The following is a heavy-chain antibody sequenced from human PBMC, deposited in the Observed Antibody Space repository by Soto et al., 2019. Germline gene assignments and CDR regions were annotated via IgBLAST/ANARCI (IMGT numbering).Heavy chain of an antibody. Sequence: QVQLLQSGAEGKKPGASVKVSCKASGYTFTHYDINWVRQAPGHGLEWMGWMNPNSGNTAYAQKFQGRVTMTRNTSISTAYLEVRSLTSEDTATYYCARALDYGDTGRWFDPWGQGTLVTVSS. D-gene: IGHD4-17*01. CDR3: ARALDYGDTGRWFDP. J-gene: IGHJ5*02. CDR2: MNPNSGNT. V-gene: IGHV1-8*01. CDR1: GYTFTHYD.